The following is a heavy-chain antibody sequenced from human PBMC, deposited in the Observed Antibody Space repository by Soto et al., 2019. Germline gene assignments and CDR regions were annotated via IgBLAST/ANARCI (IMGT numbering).Heavy chain of an antibody. D-gene: IGHD1-1*01. CDR3: ARDKDRLQLGGNYYYILDV. CDR2: IMPVFRRP. V-gene: IGHV1-69*13. CDR1: GGSFRTSA. Sequence: SVKVSCEACGGSFRTSAISWVRQAPGQGLEWVGGIMPVFRRPKYAQNFQGRVTITADESTSTAYMELSSLRSDDTAVYYCARDKDRLQLGGNYYYILDVWGQGTAVTVSS. J-gene: IGHJ6*02.